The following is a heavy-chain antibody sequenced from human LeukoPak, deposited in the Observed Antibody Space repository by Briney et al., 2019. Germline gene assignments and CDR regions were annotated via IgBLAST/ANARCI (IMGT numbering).Heavy chain of an antibody. J-gene: IGHJ4*02. CDR2: VNGDGTKT. Sequence: GGSLRLSCTASGFTFSSHWMHWVRQAPGRGPVWVSRVNGDGTKTTYADSVKGRFTISRDNARNTLHLQMNSLRAEDTAVYYCTRHGSSSWNFDCWGQGTLVTVSS. CDR1: GFTFSSHW. V-gene: IGHV3-74*01. CDR3: TRHGSSSWNFDC. D-gene: IGHD2-2*01.